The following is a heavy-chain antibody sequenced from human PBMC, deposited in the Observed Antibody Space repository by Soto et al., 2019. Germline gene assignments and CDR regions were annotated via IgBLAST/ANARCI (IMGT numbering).Heavy chain of an antibody. CDR3: ARQGDIVVVPAAIPPVFMDV. J-gene: IGHJ6*03. Sequence: SETLSLTCTVSGGSISSYYWSWIRQPPGKGLEWIGYIYYSGSTNYNPSLKSRVTISVDTSKNQFSLKLNSVTAADTAVYYCARQGDIVVVPAAIPPVFMDVWGKGTTVTVSS. CDR2: IYYSGST. CDR1: GGSISSYY. D-gene: IGHD2-2*01. V-gene: IGHV4-59*01.